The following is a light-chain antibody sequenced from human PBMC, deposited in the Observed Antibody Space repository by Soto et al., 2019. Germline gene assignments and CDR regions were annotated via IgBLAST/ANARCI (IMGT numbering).Light chain of an antibody. V-gene: IGKV1-6*02. J-gene: IGKJ2*01. Sequence: AIQMTQSPSSLSASVGDTVSITCRATQGIRNELSWYQQRPGRAPKLLIYAASTLQSGVPSRFSGSGSGADFTLTISNLQVEDIATYYCLQDSNSPRTFGQGTKLQI. CDR1: QGIRNE. CDR3: LQDSNSPRT. CDR2: AAS.